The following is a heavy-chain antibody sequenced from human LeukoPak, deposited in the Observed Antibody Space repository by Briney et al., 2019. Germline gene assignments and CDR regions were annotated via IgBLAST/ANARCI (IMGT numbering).Heavy chain of an antibody. D-gene: IGHD2-15*01. CDR3: ARDLMVVAATRSFDY. Sequence: PGGSLRLSCAASGFTFSSYSMNWVRQAPGKGLEWVSSISSSSSYIYYADSVKGRFTISRDNAKNSLYLQMNSLRAEDTAVYYCARDLMVVAATRSFDYWGQGTLVTVSS. V-gene: IGHV3-21*01. J-gene: IGHJ4*02. CDR2: ISSSSSYI. CDR1: GFTFSSYS.